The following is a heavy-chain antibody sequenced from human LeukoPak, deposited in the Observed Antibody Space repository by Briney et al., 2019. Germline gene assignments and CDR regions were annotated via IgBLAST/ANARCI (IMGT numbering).Heavy chain of an antibody. V-gene: IGHV3-30*02. CDR1: GFTFSSYG. J-gene: IGHJ4*02. CDR3: ARTAADFFDY. D-gene: IGHD6-13*01. CDR2: IRYDGSNK. Sequence: QSGGSLRLSCAASGFTFSSYGMHWVRQAPGKGLEWVAFIRYDGSNKYYADSVKGRFTISRDNSKNTLYLQMNSLRAEDTAVYYCARTAADFFDYWGQGTLVTVSS.